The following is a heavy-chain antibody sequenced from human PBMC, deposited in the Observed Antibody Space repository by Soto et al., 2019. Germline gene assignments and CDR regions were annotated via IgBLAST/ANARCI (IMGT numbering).Heavy chain of an antibody. CDR1: GGSISSGDYY. D-gene: IGHD3-22*01. CDR2: IYYSGST. J-gene: IGHJ4*02. CDR3: ARRNYYDSSGYDC. Sequence: SETLSLTCTVSGGSISSGDYYWSWIRQPPGKGLEWIGYIYYSGSTYYNPSLKSRVTISVDTSKNQFSLKLSSVTAADTAVYYCARRNYYDSSGYDCWGQGTLVTVSS. V-gene: IGHV4-30-4*01.